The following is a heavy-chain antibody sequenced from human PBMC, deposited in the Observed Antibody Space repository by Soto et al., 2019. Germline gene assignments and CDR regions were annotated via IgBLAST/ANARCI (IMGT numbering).Heavy chain of an antibody. Sequence: GASVKVSCKASGYTFTSYYMHWVRQEPGQGPEWMGIINPSGGSTSYAQKFQGRVTMTRDTSTSTVYMELSSLRSEDTAVYYCARDRRSSYSSGWYYFDYWGQGTLVTVSS. CDR2: INPSGGST. CDR3: ARDRRSSYSSGWYYFDY. CDR1: GYTFTSYY. D-gene: IGHD6-19*01. J-gene: IGHJ4*02. V-gene: IGHV1-46*01.